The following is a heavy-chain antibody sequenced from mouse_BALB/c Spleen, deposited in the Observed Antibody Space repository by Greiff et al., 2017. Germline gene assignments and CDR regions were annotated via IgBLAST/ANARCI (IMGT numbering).Heavy chain of an antibody. CDR3: ARSDYYYGSRSWLAY. CDR2: INPGSGGT. D-gene: IGHD1-1*01. Sequence: QVQLQQSGAELVRPGTSVKVSCKASGYAFTNYLIEWVKQRPGQGLEWIGVINPGSGGTNYNEKFKGKATLTADKSSSTAYMQLSSLTSDDSAVYFCARSDYYYGSRSWLAYWGQGTLVTVSA. V-gene: IGHV1-54*01. J-gene: IGHJ3*01. CDR1: GYAFTNYL.